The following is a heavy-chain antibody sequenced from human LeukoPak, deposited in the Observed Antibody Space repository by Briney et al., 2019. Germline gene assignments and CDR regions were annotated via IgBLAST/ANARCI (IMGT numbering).Heavy chain of an antibody. Sequence: GGSLRLSCAASGFTFSDYYMSWIRQAPGKGLEWVSYISSSGSTIYYADSVKGRFTISRDNAKNSLYLQMNSLRAEDTAVYYCARVRRIYSNDYYYYYMDVWGKGTTVTVSS. D-gene: IGHD4-11*01. V-gene: IGHV3-11*04. CDR1: GFTFSDYY. J-gene: IGHJ6*03. CDR2: ISSSGSTI. CDR3: ARVRRIYSNDYYYYYMDV.